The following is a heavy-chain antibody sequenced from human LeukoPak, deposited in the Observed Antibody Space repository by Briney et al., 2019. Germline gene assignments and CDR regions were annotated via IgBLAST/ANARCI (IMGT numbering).Heavy chain of an antibody. D-gene: IGHD2-8*02. CDR2: ISYDGSNK. Sequence: GGSLRLSCAASGFTFSSYAMHWVRQAPGKGLEGVAVISYDGSNKYYADSVKGRFTISRDNSKNTLYLQMNSLRAEDTAVYYCARDLELAESGWGQGPLVTVSS. CDR3: ARDLELAESG. J-gene: IGHJ4*02. CDR1: GFTFSSYA. V-gene: IGHV3-30-3*01.